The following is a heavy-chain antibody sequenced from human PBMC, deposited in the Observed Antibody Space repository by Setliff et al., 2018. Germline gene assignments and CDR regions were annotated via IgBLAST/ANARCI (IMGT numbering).Heavy chain of an antibody. V-gene: IGHV4-39*07. CDR1: GGSISSSNYY. CDR3: AGDRGVYYYESSGHYSAVMETPLGS. D-gene: IGHD3-22*01. Sequence: TSETLSLTCTVSGGSISSSNYYWGWIRQPPGKGLEWIGSTFYSGSSFYNPPLKSRVTLSVDTSKNQFSLTLSSVTAADTAVYYCAGDRGVYYYESSGHYSAVMETPLGSWGQGTLVTVSS. J-gene: IGHJ4*02. CDR2: TFYSGSS.